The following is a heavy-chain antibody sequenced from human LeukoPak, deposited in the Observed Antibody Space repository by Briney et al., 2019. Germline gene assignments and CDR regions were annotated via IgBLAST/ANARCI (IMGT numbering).Heavy chain of an antibody. J-gene: IGHJ5*02. CDR3: ARPSYCVADNCGYWLDP. V-gene: IGHV1-46*01. Sequence: ASVKVSCKTSGYTFTKYLIHRVRQAPGQGLEWMGTINPQGDITNYAQRFQGRITLTEDTSTSTVYMELSSLTSEDTAVYYCARPSYCVADNCGYWLDPWGPGTLVNVSS. D-gene: IGHD2-21*01. CDR2: INPQGDIT. CDR1: GYTFTKYL.